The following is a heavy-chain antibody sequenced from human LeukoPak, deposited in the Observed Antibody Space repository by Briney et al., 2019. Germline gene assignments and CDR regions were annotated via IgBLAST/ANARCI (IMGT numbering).Heavy chain of an antibody. D-gene: IGHD1-26*01. V-gene: IGHV3-74*01. J-gene: IGHJ4*02. CDR1: GFTFSSYW. CDR3: ARDRQVGATYYFDY. Sequence: EGSLRLSCAASGFTFSSYWMHWVRQAPGKGLVWVSRINSDGGSTSYADSVKGRFTISRDNAKNTLYLQMNSLRAEDTAVYYCARDRQVGATYYFDYWGQGTLVTVSS. CDR2: INSDGGST.